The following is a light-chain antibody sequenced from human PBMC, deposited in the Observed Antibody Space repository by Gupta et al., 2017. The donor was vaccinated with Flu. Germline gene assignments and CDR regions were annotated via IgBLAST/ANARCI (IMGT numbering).Light chain of an antibody. CDR1: NSDVGAYNY. Sequence: SXXTQPAXVSXXPGHSIPISCTGSNSDVGAYNYVPWYQQHPGKAPKLIIFEVNKRPSGVSTRFSGSKSGNTASLTISGLQAEDDAHYYCSSYKGSSTLFGGGTQLTVL. CDR3: SSYKGSSTL. J-gene: IGLJ2*01. V-gene: IGLV2-14*03. CDR2: EVN.